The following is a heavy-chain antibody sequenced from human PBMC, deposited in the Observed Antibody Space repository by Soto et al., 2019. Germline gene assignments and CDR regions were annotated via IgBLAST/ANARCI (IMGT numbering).Heavy chain of an antibody. Sequence: QLQLQESGPGLVKPSETLSLTYTVSGGSISSSSYYWGWIRQPPGKGLEWIGSIYYSGSTYYNPSLTRRVTISVDTSDNQFSLKLSSVTAADTAVYYCARRGDYDFWYGMDVWGQGTTVTVSS. CDR1: GGSISSSSYY. D-gene: IGHD3-3*01. V-gene: IGHV4-39*01. CDR3: ARRGDYDFWYGMDV. J-gene: IGHJ6*02. CDR2: IYYSGST.